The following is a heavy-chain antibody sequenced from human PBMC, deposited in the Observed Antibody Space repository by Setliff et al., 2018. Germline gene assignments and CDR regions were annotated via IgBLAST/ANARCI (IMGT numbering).Heavy chain of an antibody. CDR2: INYSGST. CDR1: GGLTSRHY. CDR3: ARVAEAKVNYMDV. J-gene: IGHJ6*03. Sequence: PSETLSLTCTVSGGLTSRHYWSWIRQPPGKGLEWIGYINYSGSTSYNPSLKSRVTISADTSKNQFFLKMDSVTAADTAVYYCARVAEAKVNYMDVWGKGTTVTVSS. V-gene: IGHV4-59*11. D-gene: IGHD1-26*01.